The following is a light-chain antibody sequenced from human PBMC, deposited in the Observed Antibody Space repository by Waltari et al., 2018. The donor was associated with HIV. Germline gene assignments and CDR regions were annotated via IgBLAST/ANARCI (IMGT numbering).Light chain of an antibody. CDR1: ENVGSSY. Sequence: EIVLTQSPGSLSLSPGVSATLSCRASENVGSSYLAWYQHRPGQAPRLLIYGTSKRATGIPDRFSGGGSGTDFTLTLKRLEPEDFAVYYCHQYATSPRTFGGGTKVEVK. CDR3: HQYATSPRT. CDR2: GTS. J-gene: IGKJ4*01. V-gene: IGKV3-20*01.